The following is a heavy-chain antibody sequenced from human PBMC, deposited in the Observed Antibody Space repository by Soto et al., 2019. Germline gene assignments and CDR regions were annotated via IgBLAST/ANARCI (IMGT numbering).Heavy chain of an antibody. Sequence: ASVKVSCKVSGGTFSSYAISWVRQAPGQGLEWMGGIIPIFGTANYAQKFQGRVTITADESTSTAYMELSSLRSEDTAVYYCARDHSRPTSGFDIRGKGTMVTVSS. J-gene: IGHJ3*02. CDR2: IIPIFGTA. D-gene: IGHD2-2*01. CDR1: GGTFSSYA. V-gene: IGHV1-69*13. CDR3: ARDHSRPTSGFDI.